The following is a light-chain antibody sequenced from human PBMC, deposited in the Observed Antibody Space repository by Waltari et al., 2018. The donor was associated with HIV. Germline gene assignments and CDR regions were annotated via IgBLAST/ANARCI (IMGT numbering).Light chain of an antibody. V-gene: IGLV1-47*01. CDR2: RNK. CDR3: ASWDDSLSGLV. Sequence: SVLTQPPSASGTPGQRVTISCSGSSSNIGVTYVYWYQQLPGTTPTLLIQRNKQRPSGVPDRFSGSKSGTSASLAISGLRSEDEADYYCASWDDSLSGLVFGGGTKLTVL. CDR1: SSNIGVTY. J-gene: IGLJ2*01.